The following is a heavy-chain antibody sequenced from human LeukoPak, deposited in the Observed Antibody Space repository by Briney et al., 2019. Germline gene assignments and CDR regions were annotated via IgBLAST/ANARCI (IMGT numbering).Heavy chain of an antibody. Sequence: PGSSLTLSCVPSGCTFSNHAMLCVRQTPGTRLEWVAVISFDATKKYYADSVKGRFTVSRDNFKNTLYLQMNSLRPEDMAIYYCARNSASDYYFDYWGQGTLVTVSS. J-gene: IGHJ4*02. CDR2: ISFDATKK. V-gene: IGHV3-30*14. D-gene: IGHD2-21*02. CDR1: GCTFSNHA. CDR3: ARNSASDYYFDY.